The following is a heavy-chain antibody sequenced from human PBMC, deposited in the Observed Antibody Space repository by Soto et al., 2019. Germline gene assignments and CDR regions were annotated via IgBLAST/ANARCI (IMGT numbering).Heavy chain of an antibody. V-gene: IGHV1-69*13. Sequence: SVKVSCKASGGTFSNYAITWVRQAPGQGLEWLGRIIPIFGSANYAQKFQGRVTITADESTTTAYMELRSLTSDDTAVYYCARDLVPGYTGFSDYWGQGTLVTVSS. CDR1: GGTFSNYA. D-gene: IGHD5-12*01. J-gene: IGHJ4*02. CDR3: ARDLVPGYTGFSDY. CDR2: IIPIFGSA.